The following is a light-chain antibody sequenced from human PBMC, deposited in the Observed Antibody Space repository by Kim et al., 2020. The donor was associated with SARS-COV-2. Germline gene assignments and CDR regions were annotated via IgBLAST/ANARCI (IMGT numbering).Light chain of an antibody. CDR2: LDS. CDR3: QSYDNRLGGFV. V-gene: IGLV1-40*01. J-gene: IGLJ1*01. Sequence: SVTSPCTGGGSNIGAGYGVHWYQQLPGTAPRVLIYLDSNRPSGVPDRFSASKSGTSASLAITGLQAEDEADYYCQSYDNRLGGFVFGSGTKVTVL. CDR1: GSNIGAGYG.